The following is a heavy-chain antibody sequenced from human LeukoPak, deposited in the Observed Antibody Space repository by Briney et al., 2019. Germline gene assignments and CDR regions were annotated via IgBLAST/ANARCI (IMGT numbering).Heavy chain of an antibody. V-gene: IGHV4-39*07. D-gene: IGHD4-17*01. CDR2: IYYSGST. CDR3: ARFQRYYGDTVSFDY. Sequence: SETLSLTCTVSGGSISSSSYYWGWIRQPPGKGLEWIGSIYYSGSTYYNPSLKSRVTISVDTSKNQFSLKLSSVTAADTAVYYCARFQRYYGDTVSFDYWGQGTLVTVSS. J-gene: IGHJ4*02. CDR1: GGSISSSSYY.